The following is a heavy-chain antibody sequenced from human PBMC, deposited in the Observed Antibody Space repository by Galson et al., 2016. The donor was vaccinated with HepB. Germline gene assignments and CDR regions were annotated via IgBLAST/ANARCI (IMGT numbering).Heavy chain of an antibody. D-gene: IGHD2/OR15-2a*01. Sequence: SVKVSCKASGYTFSNYALHWVRQAPGQGFEWMGWINADTGNTQYSQKFQGRVTMARDTSAGTAYMELSSLRSEDTAVYYCASRAVSSTVPLFDYWGQGSPVTVSS. V-gene: IGHV1-3*01. CDR3: ASRAVSSTVPLFDY. CDR2: INADTGNT. CDR1: GYTFSNYA. J-gene: IGHJ4*02.